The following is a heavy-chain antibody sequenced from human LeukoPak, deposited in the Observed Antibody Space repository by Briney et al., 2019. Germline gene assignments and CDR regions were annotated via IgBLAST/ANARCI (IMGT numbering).Heavy chain of an antibody. CDR2: IYSRGST. V-gene: IGHV4-4*07. Sequence: PSDTLSLTCTVSGGPISNYYWIGIREPAGKRVECLGRIYSRGSTNYNPSLESRVTVSVDTSKNQFSLKLSSVTAADTAVYYCAREHMVRGVIDRWGQGALVTVSS. CDR3: AREHMVRGVIDR. D-gene: IGHD3-10*01. J-gene: IGHJ4*02. CDR1: GGPISNYY.